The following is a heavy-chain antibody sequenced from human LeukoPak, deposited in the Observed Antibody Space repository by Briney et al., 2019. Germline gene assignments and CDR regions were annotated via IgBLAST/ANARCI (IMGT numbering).Heavy chain of an antibody. Sequence: GGSLRLSCAASGFTFSSYWMSWVRQAPGKGLEWVANIKQDGSEKYYVDSMKGRFTISRDNAKNSLYLQINSLRAEDTAVYYCARSGYSSGWSFDYWGQGTLVTVSS. CDR3: ARSGYSSGWSFDY. V-gene: IGHV3-7*01. CDR2: IKQDGSEK. J-gene: IGHJ4*02. D-gene: IGHD6-19*01. CDR1: GFTFSSYW.